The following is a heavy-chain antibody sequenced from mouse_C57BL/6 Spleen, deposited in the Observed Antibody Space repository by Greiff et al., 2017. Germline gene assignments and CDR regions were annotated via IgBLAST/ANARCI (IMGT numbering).Heavy chain of an antibody. V-gene: IGHV1-82*01. Sequence: QVQLQQSGPELVKPGASVKISCKASGYAFSSSWMNWVKQRPGKGLEWIGRIYPGDGDTNYNGKFKGKATLTADKSSSTAYMQLSSLTSEDSAVYFCAREGDSKDPWFAYWGQGTLVTVSA. D-gene: IGHD2-5*01. J-gene: IGHJ3*01. CDR2: IYPGDGDT. CDR3: AREGDSKDPWFAY. CDR1: GYAFSSSW.